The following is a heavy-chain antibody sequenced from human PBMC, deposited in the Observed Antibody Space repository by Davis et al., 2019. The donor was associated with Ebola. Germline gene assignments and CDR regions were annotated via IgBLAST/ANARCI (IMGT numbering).Heavy chain of an antibody. CDR3: ARVEQEILWFGDNGFWFDP. CDR1: GFTFSDYY. V-gene: IGHV3-11*05. Sequence: PGGSLRLSCAASGFTFSDYYMSWIRQAPGKGLEWVSYISSSSSYTNYADSVKGRFTIARDNAKNTLYLQMNSLRAEDTAVYYCARVEQEILWFGDNGFWFDPWGQGTLVTVSS. CDR2: ISSSSSYT. J-gene: IGHJ5*02. D-gene: IGHD3-10*01.